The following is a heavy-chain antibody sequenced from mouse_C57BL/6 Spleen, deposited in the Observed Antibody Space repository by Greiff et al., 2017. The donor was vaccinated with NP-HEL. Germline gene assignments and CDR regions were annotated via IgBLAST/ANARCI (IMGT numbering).Heavy chain of an antibody. Sequence: QVQLQQPGAQLVMPGASVKLSCKASGYTFTSYWMHWVKQRPGQGLEWIGEIDPSDSYTNYNQKFKGKSTLTVDKSSSTAYMQLSSLTSEDSAVYYCARGSGVDYWGQGTTLTVSS. CDR2: IDPSDSYT. CDR1: GYTFTSYW. J-gene: IGHJ2*01. D-gene: IGHD4-1*01. CDR3: ARGSGVDY. V-gene: IGHV1-69*01.